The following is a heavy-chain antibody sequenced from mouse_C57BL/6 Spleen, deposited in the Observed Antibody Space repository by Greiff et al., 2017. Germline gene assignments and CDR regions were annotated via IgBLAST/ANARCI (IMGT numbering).Heavy chain of an antibody. CDR1: GYSFTGYY. Sequence: EVQLQQSGPELVKPGASVKISCKASGYSFTGYYMNWVKQSPEKSLEWIGEINPSTGGTTYNQKFKAKATLTVDKSSSTAYMQLKSLTSEDSAVYYCARKGYDLFAYWGQGTLVTVSA. V-gene: IGHV1-42*01. CDR3: ARKGYDLFAY. CDR2: INPSTGGT. J-gene: IGHJ3*01. D-gene: IGHD2-3*01.